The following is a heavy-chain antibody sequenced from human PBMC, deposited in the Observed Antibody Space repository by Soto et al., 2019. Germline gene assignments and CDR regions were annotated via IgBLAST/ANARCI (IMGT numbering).Heavy chain of an antibody. D-gene: IGHD1-26*01. V-gene: IGHV4-39*07. Sequence: SETLSLTCTVSGGSISSSSYYWGWIRQPPGKGLEWIGSIFYSGSTYYNPSLKSRATISVDTSKNQFSLDLNSVTAADTAVYYCARVPITWEGNWFDFWGQGILVTVSS. CDR1: GGSISSSSYY. J-gene: IGHJ5*01. CDR3: ARVPITWEGNWFDF. CDR2: IFYSGST.